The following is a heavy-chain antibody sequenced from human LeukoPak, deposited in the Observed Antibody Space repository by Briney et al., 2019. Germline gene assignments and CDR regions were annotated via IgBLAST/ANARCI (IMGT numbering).Heavy chain of an antibody. CDR2: INHSGST. Sequence: SETLSLTCAVYGGSFSGYYWSWIRQPPGKGLEWIGEINHSGSTGYNPSLKSRVTISVDTSKNQFSLKLSSVTAADTAVYYCARVPLREDDYVDSDYWGQGTLVTVSS. CDR1: GGSFSGYY. J-gene: IGHJ4*02. CDR3: ARVPLREDDYVDSDY. V-gene: IGHV4-34*01. D-gene: IGHD4-17*01.